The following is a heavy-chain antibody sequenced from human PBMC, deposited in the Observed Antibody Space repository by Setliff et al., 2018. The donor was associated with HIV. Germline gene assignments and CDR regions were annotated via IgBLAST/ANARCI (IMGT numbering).Heavy chain of an antibody. CDR3: ARGGRVAGIGLWGSWFDP. Sequence: PSQTLSLTCTVSGGSISSSSYYWGWIRQPPGKGLEWIGSIYYSGNTYYNPSLKSRVTISVDTSKNQFSLKLSSVTAADTAVYYCARGGRVAGIGLWGSWFDPWGQGTLVTVSS. V-gene: IGHV4-39*01. J-gene: IGHJ5*02. D-gene: IGHD6-19*01. CDR2: IYYSGNT. CDR1: GGSISSSSYY.